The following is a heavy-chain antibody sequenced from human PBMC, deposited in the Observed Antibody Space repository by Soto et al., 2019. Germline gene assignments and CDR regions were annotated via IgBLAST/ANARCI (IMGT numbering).Heavy chain of an antibody. CDR1: GYTFTSYG. D-gene: IGHD2-15*01. Sequence: ASVKVSCKASGYTFTSYGISWVRQAPGQGLEWMGWISAYNGNTNYAQKLQGRVTMTTDTSTSTAYMELRSLRSDDTAVYYCARPHEYCSGGSCYLYFDYWGQGTLVTVSS. J-gene: IGHJ4*02. V-gene: IGHV1-18*01. CDR2: ISAYNGNT. CDR3: ARPHEYCSGGSCYLYFDY.